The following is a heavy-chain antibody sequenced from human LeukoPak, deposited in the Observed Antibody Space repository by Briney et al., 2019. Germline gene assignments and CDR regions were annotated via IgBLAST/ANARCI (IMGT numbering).Heavy chain of an antibody. CDR2: ISSSGTAM. V-gene: IGHV3-48*01. J-gene: IGHJ4*02. Sequence: PGGSLRLSCAASGFTFSRYTMFWVRQAPGMGLEWVSYISSSGTAMDYADSVKGRFTISRDNSKNTLYLQMNSLRAEDTAVYYCAKDLAAITMVRGVITAGDYWGQGTLVTVSS. D-gene: IGHD3-10*01. CDR1: GFTFSRYT. CDR3: AKDLAAITMVRGVITAGDY.